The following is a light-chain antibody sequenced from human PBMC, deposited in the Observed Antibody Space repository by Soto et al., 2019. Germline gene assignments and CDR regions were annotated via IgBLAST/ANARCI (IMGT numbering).Light chain of an antibody. Sequence: DIHLIQSPSTLSASVGDRVTITCRASQSISSWLAWYQQKPGKAPKLLIYKASTLESGVPSRFSGSGSGTEFTLTISSLQPDDFATYYCQHWVDYMWTFGQGTKVEIK. J-gene: IGKJ1*01. V-gene: IGKV1-5*03. CDR2: KAS. CDR3: QHWVDYMWT. CDR1: QSISSW.